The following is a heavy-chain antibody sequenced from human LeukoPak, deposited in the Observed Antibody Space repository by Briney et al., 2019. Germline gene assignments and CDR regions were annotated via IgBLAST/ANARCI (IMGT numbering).Heavy chain of an antibody. J-gene: IGHJ4*02. CDR3: AKDLDSGFLEWLLPDFDY. CDR2: IWYDGSNK. CDR1: GFTFSSYG. D-gene: IGHD3-3*01. Sequence: GRSLRLSCAASGFTFSSYGMHWVRQAPGKGLEWVAVIWYDGSNKYYADSVKGRFTISRDNSKNTLYLQMNSLRAEDTSVYYCAKDLDSGFLEWLLPDFDYWGQGTLVTVSS. V-gene: IGHV3-33*06.